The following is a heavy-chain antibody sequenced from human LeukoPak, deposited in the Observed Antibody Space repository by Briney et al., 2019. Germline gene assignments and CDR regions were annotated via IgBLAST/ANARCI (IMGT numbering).Heavy chain of an antibody. CDR2: ISRSGVAT. V-gene: IGHV3-23*01. CDR3: AKHSHDGSAPYYEVQLDY. CDR1: GFTFTSFA. D-gene: IGHD3-22*01. J-gene: IGHJ4*02. Sequence: GGSLRLSCAASGFTFTSFAMSWVRQAPGKWLEWVSTISRSGVATYYANSVKGRFTISRDNSKNTVYVQMNSLRAEDTAIYYCAKHSHDGSAPYYEVQLDYWGQGTLVTVSS.